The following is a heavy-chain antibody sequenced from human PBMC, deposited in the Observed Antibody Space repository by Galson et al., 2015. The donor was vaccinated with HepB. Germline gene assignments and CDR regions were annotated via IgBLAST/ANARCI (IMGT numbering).Heavy chain of an antibody. V-gene: IGHV3-11*06. CDR2: ITSSGSYT. CDR3: ASAPNYDLLSGYLDY. CDR1: GFTFSDYY. J-gene: IGHJ4*02. Sequence: SLRLSCAASGFTFSDYYMSWIRQAPGKGLEWISYITSSGSYTNYADSVKGRFTISRDNAKNSLYLQMNSLRAEDTAVYFCASAPNYDLLSGYLDYWGQGTLVTVSP. D-gene: IGHD3-9*01.